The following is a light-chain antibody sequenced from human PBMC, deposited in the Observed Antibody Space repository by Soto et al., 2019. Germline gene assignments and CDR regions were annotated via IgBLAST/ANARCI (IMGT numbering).Light chain of an antibody. CDR1: QSVSSSY. Sequence: EIVFTQSPGTLSLSPGERYTLSCRAIQSVSSSYLAWYHQKPGQAPRLLIYGASSRATGIPDRFTGRGSGTDFTLTINRLEPEDFAVYYCQQRSNWPPITFGPGTRLEIK. V-gene: IGKV3D-20*02. J-gene: IGKJ5*01. CDR3: QQRSNWPPIT. CDR2: GAS.